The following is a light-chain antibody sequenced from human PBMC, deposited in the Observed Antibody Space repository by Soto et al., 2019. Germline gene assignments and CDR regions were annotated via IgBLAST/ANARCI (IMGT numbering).Light chain of an antibody. Sequence: DIQMTQSPSSLSASVGDRVTITCRASQSLSGYLNWYQQKPGKAPKLLIYAASTLQSGVPSRFSGSGSETEFTLTISNLQPDDSATYYCQHYKAFSPWTFGQGTKVDI. CDR1: QSLSGY. CDR3: QHYKAFSPWT. V-gene: IGKV1-27*01. CDR2: AAS. J-gene: IGKJ1*01.